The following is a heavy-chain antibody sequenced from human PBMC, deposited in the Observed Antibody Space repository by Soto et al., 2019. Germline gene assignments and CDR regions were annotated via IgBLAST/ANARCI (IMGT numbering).Heavy chain of an antibody. CDR2: IKSKTDGGTT. D-gene: IGHD1-1*01. V-gene: IGHV3-15*07. CDR3: TTYDLSSQYRVYYYYGMDV. CDR1: GFIFGNAW. J-gene: IGHJ6*02. Sequence: PGGSLRLSCAASGFIFGNAWINWVRQAPGKGLEWVGRIKSKTDGGTTDYAAPVKGRFAISRDDSKNTLYLQMNSLKTEDTAVYYCTTYDLSSQYRVYYYYGMDVWGQGTKVTVSS.